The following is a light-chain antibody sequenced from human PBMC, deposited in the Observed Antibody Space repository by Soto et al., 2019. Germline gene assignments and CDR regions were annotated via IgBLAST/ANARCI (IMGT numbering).Light chain of an antibody. J-gene: IGKJ3*01. V-gene: IGKV3-20*01. CDR3: QQYFRSPFT. CDR2: GAS. CDR1: QSVSSSY. Sequence: EIVLTQSPGTLSLSPGERATLSCRASQSVSSSYLAWYQQKPGQAPRLLIYGASSRATGIPDRFSGSGSGTDFTLTISRLEPEDFAVYYCQQYFRSPFTFGPGTKVDIK.